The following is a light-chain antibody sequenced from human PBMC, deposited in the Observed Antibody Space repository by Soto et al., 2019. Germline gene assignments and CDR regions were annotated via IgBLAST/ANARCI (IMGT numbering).Light chain of an antibody. V-gene: IGKV3-20*01. Sequence: PGERATLSCRASQSVSSSYLAWYQQKPGQAPRLLIYGASSRAAGIPDRFSGSGSGTDFSLTISRLEPEDFAVYYCQQYGSPPFTFGPGTKVDIK. CDR2: GAS. J-gene: IGKJ3*01. CDR1: QSVSSSY. CDR3: QQYGSPPFT.